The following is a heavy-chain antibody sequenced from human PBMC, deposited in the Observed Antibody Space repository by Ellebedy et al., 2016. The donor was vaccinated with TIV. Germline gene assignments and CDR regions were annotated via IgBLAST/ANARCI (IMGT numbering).Heavy chain of an antibody. V-gene: IGHV2-5*01. D-gene: IGHD6-13*01. CDR2: IFWNDDE. J-gene: IGHJ4*02. CDR3: ATEAAESDY. CDR1: GFSLTTVGVG. Sequence: SGPTLVKPTQTLTLTCTFSGFSLTTVGVGVGWIRQPPGKALECLALIFWNDDERYSPSLKSRLTITKDTSKNQVVLTMTNMDPVDTATYYCATEAAESDYWGQGTLVTVSS.